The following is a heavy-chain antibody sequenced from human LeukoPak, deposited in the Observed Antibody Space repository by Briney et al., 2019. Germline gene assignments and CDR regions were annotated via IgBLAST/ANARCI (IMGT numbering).Heavy chain of an antibody. CDR3: AKIAQLWLQFLDY. V-gene: IGHV3-23*01. Sequence: SGGSLRLSCAASGFTFSSYALSWVRQAPGKGLEWVSAISGSGGSTYYADSVKGRFTISRDNSKNTLYLQMNSLRAEDTAVYYCAKIAQLWLQFLDYWGQGTLVTVSS. D-gene: IGHD5-18*01. CDR1: GFTFSSYA. CDR2: ISGSGGST. J-gene: IGHJ4*02.